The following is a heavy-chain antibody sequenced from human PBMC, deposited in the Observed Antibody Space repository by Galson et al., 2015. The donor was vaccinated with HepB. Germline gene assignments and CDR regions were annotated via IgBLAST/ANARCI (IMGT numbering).Heavy chain of an antibody. CDR3: AVNLITYYYDSSGSPFDY. CDR1: GFTFSSYS. D-gene: IGHD3-22*01. V-gene: IGHV3-48*04. CDR2: ISSSSSTI. Sequence: SLRLSCAASGFTFSSYSMNWVRQAPGKGLEWVSYISSSSSTIYYADSVKGRFTISRDNAKNSLYLQMNSLRAEDTAVYYCAVNLITYYYDSSGSPFDYWGQGTLVTVSS. J-gene: IGHJ4*02.